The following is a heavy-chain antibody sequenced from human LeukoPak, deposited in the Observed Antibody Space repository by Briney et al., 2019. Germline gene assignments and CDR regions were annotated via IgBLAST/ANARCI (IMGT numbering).Heavy chain of an antibody. CDR3: ARVDIVVVPAAIPYYYYYMDV. CDR1: GYTFTSYD. V-gene: IGHV1-8*01. CDR2: MNPNSGNT. Sequence: ASVKVSCKASGYTFTSYDINWVRQATGQGLEWMGWMNPNSGNTGYAQKFQGRVTMTRNTSISTAYMELSSLRSEDTAVYYCARVDIVVVPAAIPYYYYYMDVWGKGTTVTVSS. J-gene: IGHJ6*03. D-gene: IGHD2-2*01.